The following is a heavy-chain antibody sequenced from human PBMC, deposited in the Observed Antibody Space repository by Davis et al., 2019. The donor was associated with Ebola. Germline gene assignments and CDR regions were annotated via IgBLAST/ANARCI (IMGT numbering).Heavy chain of an antibody. J-gene: IGHJ4*02. CDR1: GGTFSSYA. CDR3: ARGVFRYCSGGSCQLPPYSPPRFDY. V-gene: IGHV1-69*13. CDR2: IIPIFGTA. Sequence: SVKVSCKASGGTFSSYAISWVRQAPGQGLEWMGGIIPIFGTANYAQKFQGRVTITADESTSTAYMELSSLRSEDTAVYYCARGVFRYCSGGSCQLPPYSPPRFDYWGQGTLDTVSS. D-gene: IGHD2-15*01.